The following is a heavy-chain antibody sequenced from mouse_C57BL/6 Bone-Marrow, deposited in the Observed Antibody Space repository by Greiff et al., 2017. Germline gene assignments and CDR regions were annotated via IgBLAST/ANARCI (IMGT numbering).Heavy chain of an antibody. Sequence: VQLQQSGAELARPGASVKLSCTASGFNIKDDYMHWVKQRPEQGLEWIGWIDPENGDTEYASKFQGKATITADTSSNTAYLQLSSLTSEDTAVYYCIKDSSGYLWFAYWGQGTLVTVSA. V-gene: IGHV14-4*01. D-gene: IGHD3-2*02. CDR3: IKDSSGYLWFAY. CDR1: GFNIKDDY. J-gene: IGHJ3*01. CDR2: IDPENGDT.